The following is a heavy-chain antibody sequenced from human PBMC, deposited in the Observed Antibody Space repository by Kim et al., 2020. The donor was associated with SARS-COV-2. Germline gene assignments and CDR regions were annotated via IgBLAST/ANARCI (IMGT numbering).Heavy chain of an antibody. J-gene: IGHJ6*02. CDR2: ISSSGSTI. D-gene: IGHD3-3*01. V-gene: IGHV3-48*03. CDR3: ARDLYYDFWSGYYIGRYYYYGMDV. CDR1: GFTFSSYE. Sequence: GGSLRLSCAASGFTFSSYEMNWVRQAPGKGLEWVSYISSSGSTIYYADSVKGRFTISRDNAKNSLYLQMNSLRAEDTAVYYCARDLYYDFWSGYYIGRYYYYGMDVWGQGTTVTVSS.